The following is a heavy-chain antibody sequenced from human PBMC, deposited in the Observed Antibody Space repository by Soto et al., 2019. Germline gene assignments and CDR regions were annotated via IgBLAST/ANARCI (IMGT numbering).Heavy chain of an antibody. Sequence: QVQLVQSGAEVKKPGASVKVSCKASGYTFTSYDINWVRQATGQGLEWMGWMNPNSGNTGYAQKFQGRVTMTRNTSISTAYRELSSLRSEDTAVYYCARGLKSWAQWLVLGVDYWGQGTLVTVSS. J-gene: IGHJ4*02. CDR2: MNPNSGNT. D-gene: IGHD6-19*01. V-gene: IGHV1-8*01. CDR3: ARGLKSWAQWLVLGVDY. CDR1: GYTFTSYD.